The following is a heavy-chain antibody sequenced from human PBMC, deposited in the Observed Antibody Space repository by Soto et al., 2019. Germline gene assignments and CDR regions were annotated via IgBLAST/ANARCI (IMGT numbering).Heavy chain of an antibody. J-gene: IGHJ4*02. V-gene: IGHV3-23*01. CDR3: AKSPGMYYYDSSGYYHYDY. D-gene: IGHD3-22*01. CDR2: ISGSGVST. CDR1: GFTFSSHA. Sequence: LGGSLRLSCAASGFTFSSHAMSWVRQAPGKGLEWVSAISGSGVSTYYADSVKGRFTISRDNSKNTLYLQMNSLRAEDTAVYYCAKSPGMYYYDSSGYYHYDYWGQGTLVTVSS.